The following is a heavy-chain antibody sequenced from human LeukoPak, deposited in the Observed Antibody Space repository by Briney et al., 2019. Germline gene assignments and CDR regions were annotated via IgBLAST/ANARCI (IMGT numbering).Heavy chain of an antibody. D-gene: IGHD5-18*01. J-gene: IGHJ6*02. V-gene: IGHV3-73*01. Sequence: PGGSLKLSCAASGFTFSGSAMHWVRQASGKGLEWVGRIRSKANSYATAYAASVKGRFTISRDDSKNTAYLQMNSLKTEDTAVYYCTRSWEDTAMARRLRYYYGMDVWGQGTTVTVSS. CDR1: GFTFSGSA. CDR3: TRSWEDTAMARRLRYYYGMDV. CDR2: IRSKANSYAT.